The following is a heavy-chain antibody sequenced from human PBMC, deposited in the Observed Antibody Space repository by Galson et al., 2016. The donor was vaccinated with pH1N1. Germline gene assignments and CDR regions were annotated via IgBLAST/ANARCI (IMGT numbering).Heavy chain of an antibody. CDR3: ARELKGGHYSSSGTYSFRPWYFDF. Sequence: SVKVSCKASGYIFSTYYIHWVRQAPGQGLEWMGWINPNSGDTNYGQKFLGRVTVTRDTSVSTAYMELRRLKSDDTAVYFCARELKGGHYSSSGTYSFRPWYFDFWGRGTLVTVSS. D-gene: IGHD3-10*01. CDR2: INPNSGDT. CDR1: GYIFSTYY. J-gene: IGHJ2*01. V-gene: IGHV1-2*02.